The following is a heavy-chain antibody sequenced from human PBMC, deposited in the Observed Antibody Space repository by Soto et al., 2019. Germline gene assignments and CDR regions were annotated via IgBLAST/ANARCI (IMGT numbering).Heavy chain of an antibody. CDR1: GGTFSSYA. CDR2: IIPIFGTA. D-gene: IGHD6-13*01. J-gene: IGHJ6*02. V-gene: IGHV1-69*06. CDR3: ARALTIAAAGNKYYYGMDV. Sequence: QVQLVQSGAEVKKPGSSVKVSCKASGGTFSSYAISWVRQAPGQGLEWMGGIIPIFGTANYAQKFQGRVTITADKSTGTAYMELSSLRSEDTAVYYCARALTIAAAGNKYYYGMDVWGQGTTVTVSS.